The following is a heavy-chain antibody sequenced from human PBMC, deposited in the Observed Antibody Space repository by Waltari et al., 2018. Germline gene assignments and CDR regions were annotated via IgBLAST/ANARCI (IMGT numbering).Heavy chain of an antibody. J-gene: IGHJ4*02. CDR1: GFTFSSYG. CDR3: AKWFGEFMPAVFDY. CDR2: ISYDGSNK. Sequence: QVQLVESGGGVVQPGRSLRLSCAASGFTFSSYGMHWGRQAPGKGLEWVAVISYDGSNKYYADSVKGRFTISRDNSKNTLYLQMNSLRAEDTAVYYCAKWFGEFMPAVFDYWGQGTLVTVSS. V-gene: IGHV3-30*18. D-gene: IGHD3-10*01.